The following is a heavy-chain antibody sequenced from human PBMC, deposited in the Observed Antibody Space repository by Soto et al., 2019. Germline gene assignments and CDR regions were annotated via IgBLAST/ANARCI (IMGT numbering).Heavy chain of an antibody. J-gene: IGHJ4*02. CDR3: ARGPGGSSVDY. V-gene: IGHV1-69*13. D-gene: IGHD6-13*01. CDR2: IIPIFGTA. CDR1: DGTFSSYA. Sequence: SVKVSCKAPDGTFSSYAISWVRQAPGQGLEWMGGIIPIFGTANYAQKFQGRVTITADESTSTAYMELSSLRSEDTAVYYCARGPGGSSVDYWGQGTLVTVSS.